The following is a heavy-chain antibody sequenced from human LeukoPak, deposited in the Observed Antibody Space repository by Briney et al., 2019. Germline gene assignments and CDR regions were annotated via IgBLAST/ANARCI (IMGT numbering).Heavy chain of an antibody. CDR3: ARGSTMIVDQGFDY. CDR1: GRSISSGGYS. CDR2: IYHSGST. Sequence: SETLSLTCAVSGRSISSGGYSWRWLRQPPGKGLEWIGYIYHSGSTYYNPSLKSRVTISVDRSKNQFSLKLSSVTAADTAVYYCARGSTMIVDQGFDYWGQGTLVTVSS. V-gene: IGHV4-30-2*01. J-gene: IGHJ4*02. D-gene: IGHD3-22*01.